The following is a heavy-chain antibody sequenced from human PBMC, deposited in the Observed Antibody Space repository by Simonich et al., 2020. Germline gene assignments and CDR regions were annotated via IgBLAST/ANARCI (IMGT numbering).Heavy chain of an antibody. CDR2: ISAYNGNT. D-gene: IGHD2-15*01. CDR1: GYTFTRYG. V-gene: IGHV1-18*01. CDR3: ARASRGTWWYYYFDY. Sequence: QVQLVQSGAEVKKPGASVKVSCKASGYTFTRYGISWVRQAPGQGLEWMGWISAYNGNTNYAQKRQGRVTMTTDTSTSTAYMELRSLRSDDTAVYYCARASRGTWWYYYFDYWGQGTLVTVSS. J-gene: IGHJ4*02.